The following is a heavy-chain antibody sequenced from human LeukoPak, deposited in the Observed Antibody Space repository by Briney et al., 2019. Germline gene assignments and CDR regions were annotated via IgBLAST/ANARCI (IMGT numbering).Heavy chain of an antibody. CDR3: AVGYRGANTFDS. CDR1: GFTVSSNY. CDR2: IYIVGST. V-gene: IGHV3-53*01. J-gene: IGHJ4*02. Sequence: GGSLRLSCAASGFTVSSNYMSWVRQAPGRGPEWVSVIYIVGSTFYADPVKGRFTISRDSSKNTVSLQMNSLRAEDTAVYYCAVGYRGANTFDSWGQGTLVTVSS. D-gene: IGHD5-12*01.